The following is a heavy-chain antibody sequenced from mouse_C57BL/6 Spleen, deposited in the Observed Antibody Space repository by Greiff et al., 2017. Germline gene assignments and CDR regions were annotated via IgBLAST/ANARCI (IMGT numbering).Heavy chain of an antibody. D-gene: IGHD1-1*01. CDR3: ARGGEYYDSRVWFAY. V-gene: IGHV5-4*03. CDR2: ISDGGSYT. J-gene: IGHJ3*01. Sequence: EVKLVESGGGLVKPGGSLKLSCAASGFTFSSYAMSWVRQTPEKRLEWVATISDGGSYTYSPDNVKGRFPMSRDKSKNNLYLQMSHLKSEDTAMYYCARGGEYYDSRVWFAYWGQGTLVTVSA. CDR1: GFTFSSYA.